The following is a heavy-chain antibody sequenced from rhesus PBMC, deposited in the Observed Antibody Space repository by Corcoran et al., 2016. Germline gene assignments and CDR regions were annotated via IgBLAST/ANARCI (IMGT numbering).Heavy chain of an antibody. CDR3: ARNIVVVFTALDY. Sequence: QLQLQESGPGLVKPSETLSLTCAVSGGSISSNYWSWIRQPPGKGLEWIGRISGSGGSTDYNPALKSRVTISTDPSKNQFSLKLSSVTAADTAVYYCARNIVVVFTALDYWGQGVLVTVSS. D-gene: IGHD2-27*01. J-gene: IGHJ4*01. CDR2: ISGSGGST. CDR1: GGSISSNY. V-gene: IGHV4-173*01.